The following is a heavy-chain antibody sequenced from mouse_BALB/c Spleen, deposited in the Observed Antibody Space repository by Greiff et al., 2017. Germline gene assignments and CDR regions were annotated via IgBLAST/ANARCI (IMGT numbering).Heavy chain of an antibody. J-gene: IGHJ4*01. CDR2: ISSGSSTI. D-gene: IGHD2-4*01. CDR3: ARADYDYAYAMDY. Sequence: EVKLMESGGGLVQPGGSRKLSCAASGFTFSSFGMHWVRQAPEKGLEWVAYISSGSSTIYYADTVKGRFTISRDNPKNTLFLQMTSLRSEDTAMYYCARADYDYAYAMDYWGQGTSVTVSS. V-gene: IGHV5-17*02. CDR1: GFTFSSFG.